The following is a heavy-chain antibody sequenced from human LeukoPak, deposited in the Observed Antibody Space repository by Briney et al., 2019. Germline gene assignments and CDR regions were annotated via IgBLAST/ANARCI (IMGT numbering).Heavy chain of an antibody. D-gene: IGHD4-17*01. J-gene: IGHJ6*04. V-gene: IGHV1-18*04. CDR1: GYTFTSYG. CDR2: ISAYNGNT. CDR3: ARDRYGDYLPLYYYGMDV. Sequence: ASVKVSWKASGYTFTSYGISWVRQAPGQGLEWMGWISAYNGNTNYAQKLQGRVTMTTDTSTSTAYMELRSLRSDDTAVYYCARDRYGDYLPLYYYGMDVWGKGTTVTVSS.